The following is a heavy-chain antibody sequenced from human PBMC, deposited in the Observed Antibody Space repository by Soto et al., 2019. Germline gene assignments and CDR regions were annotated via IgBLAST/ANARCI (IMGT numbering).Heavy chain of an antibody. J-gene: IGHJ4*02. CDR2: ISASGGYT. CDR1: GFSFSTCA. V-gene: IGHV3-23*01. Sequence: PGGSLRLSCAASGFSFSTCAMSWVRRAPGKGLEWVSCISASGGYTYYADSVKGRFTISRDNSKNTLYLQMNSLTADDTAVYYCAKYPEYSVYDGTYFDYWGQGTLVTVSS. D-gene: IGHD5-12*01. CDR3: AKYPEYSVYDGTYFDY.